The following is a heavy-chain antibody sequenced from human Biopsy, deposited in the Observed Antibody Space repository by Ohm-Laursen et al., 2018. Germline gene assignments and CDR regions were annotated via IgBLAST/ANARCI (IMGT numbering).Heavy chain of an antibody. CDR1: GYAVNDYF. J-gene: IGHJ3*01. Sequence: ASSVKVSCKGSGYAVNDYFLHWLRQAPGQGPEWMGWISPNSGGTNYAQKFQGRVTMTTDTSTITVYLELRRLISDDTAVYYCARDIMNRIAGLVARSDVFDVWGQGTLVTVSS. D-gene: IGHD3-16*01. CDR2: ISPNSGGT. V-gene: IGHV1-2*02. CDR3: ARDIMNRIAGLVARSDVFDV.